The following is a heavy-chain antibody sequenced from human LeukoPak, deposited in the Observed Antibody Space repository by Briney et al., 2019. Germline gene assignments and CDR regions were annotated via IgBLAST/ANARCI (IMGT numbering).Heavy chain of an antibody. CDR3: ARYPLTIFGVVISYYYGMDV. J-gene: IGHJ6*02. D-gene: IGHD3-3*01. Sequence: PSETLSLTCAVYGGPFSGDYWSWIRQPPGKGLEWIGEINLSGSTNYNPSLKSRVTISVDTSKNQFSLKLSSVTAADTAVYYCARYPLTIFGVVISYYYGMDVWGQGTTVTVSS. V-gene: IGHV4-34*01. CDR2: INLSGST. CDR1: GGPFSGDY.